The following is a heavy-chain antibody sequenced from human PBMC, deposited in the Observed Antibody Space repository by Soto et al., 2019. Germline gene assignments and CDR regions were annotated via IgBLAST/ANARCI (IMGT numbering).Heavy chain of an antibody. CDR3: TRPQSSGWYDY. D-gene: IGHD6-19*01. Sequence: GESLKISCKGSGYSFINHWIAWVRQMPGKGLEWMGIINPGDSDIRYSPSFQGQITISADKSISTAYLQWSSLKASDTATYYCTRPQSSGWYDYWGQGTLVTVSS. J-gene: IGHJ4*02. V-gene: IGHV5-51*01. CDR1: GYSFINHW. CDR2: INPGDSDI.